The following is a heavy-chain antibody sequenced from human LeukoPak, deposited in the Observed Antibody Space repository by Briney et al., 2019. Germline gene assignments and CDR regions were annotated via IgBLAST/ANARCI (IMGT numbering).Heavy chain of an antibody. CDR1: GGSFCGYY. CDR3: ARGDVGATTSDY. D-gene: IGHD1-26*01. Sequence: SETLSLTCAVYGGSFCGYYWSWIRQPPGKGLEWIGEINHRGSTNYNPSLKSRVNISVDTSKNQFSLKLSSVTAADTAVYYCARGDVGATTSDYWGQGTLVTVSS. CDR2: INHRGST. J-gene: IGHJ4*02. V-gene: IGHV4-34*01.